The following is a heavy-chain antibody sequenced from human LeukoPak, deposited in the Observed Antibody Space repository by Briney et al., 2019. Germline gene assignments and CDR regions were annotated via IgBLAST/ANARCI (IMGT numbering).Heavy chain of an antibody. CDR3: ARDQVVVVPAAISPGYMDV. Sequence: GGSLRLSCAASGFTFSSYAMHWVRQAPGKGLEWVAVISYDGSSKYYADSVKGRFTISRDNSKNTLYLQMNSLRAEDTAVYYCARDQVVVVPAAISPGYMDVWGKGTTVTVSS. V-gene: IGHV3-30*01. J-gene: IGHJ6*03. D-gene: IGHD2-2*01. CDR2: ISYDGSSK. CDR1: GFTFSSYA.